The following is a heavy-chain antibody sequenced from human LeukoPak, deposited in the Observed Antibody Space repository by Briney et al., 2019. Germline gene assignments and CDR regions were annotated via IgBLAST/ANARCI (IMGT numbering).Heavy chain of an antibody. V-gene: IGHV7-4-1*02. Sequence: GASVKVSCKASGYTFTTYPINWVRQAPGQGLEWMGWINTNTGNPTYAQGFTGRFVFSLDTSVSTAYLQISSLKAEDTAVYYCARDSAAGYFDYWGQGTLVTVSS. D-gene: IGHD6-13*01. CDR3: ARDSAAGYFDY. CDR1: GYTFTTYP. J-gene: IGHJ4*02. CDR2: INTNTGNP.